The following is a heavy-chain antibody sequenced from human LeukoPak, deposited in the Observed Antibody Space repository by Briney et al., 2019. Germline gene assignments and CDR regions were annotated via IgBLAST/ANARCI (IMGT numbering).Heavy chain of an antibody. D-gene: IGHD2-2*01. CDR2: IYYSGST. Sequence: KTSETLSLTCTVFGGSISSNYWSWIRQPPGKGLEWIGYIYYSGSTNYNPSLKSRITISVDTSKNQFSLKLSSVTAADTAVYYCARGRTGYCSSTSCSPFDYWGQGTLVTVSS. CDR3: ARGRTGYCSSTSCSPFDY. J-gene: IGHJ4*02. V-gene: IGHV4-59*12. CDR1: GGSISSNY.